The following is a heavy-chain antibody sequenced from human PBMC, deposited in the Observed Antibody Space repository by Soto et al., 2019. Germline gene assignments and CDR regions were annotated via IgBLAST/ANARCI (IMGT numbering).Heavy chain of an antibody. CDR3: ARGRLGYPSPFDY. D-gene: IGHD5-18*01. CDR1: GDSITSHY. J-gene: IGHJ4*02. CDR2: IYYTGNT. Sequence: SETLSLTCSVSGDSITSHYWNWIRQPPGKGLEWIGFIYYTGNTNYNPSIKSRVTISVDTSKNHFSLNLSSVTAADMAVYYCARGRLGYPSPFDYWGQGTLVTVSS. V-gene: IGHV4-59*11.